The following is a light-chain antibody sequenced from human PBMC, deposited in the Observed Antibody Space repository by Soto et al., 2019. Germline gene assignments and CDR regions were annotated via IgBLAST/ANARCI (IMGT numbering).Light chain of an antibody. J-gene: IGLJ2*01. CDR3: CSYAGWSTWI. Sequence: QSALTQPASVSGSPGQSITISCTGTSSDVGNYNFVSWYQHHPGKAPKPLIYEVNKRPSGVSTRFSASKSGNTASLTIFGLQADDEADYYCCSYAGWSTWIFGGGTKLTVL. CDR1: SSDVGNYNF. V-gene: IGLV2-23*02. CDR2: EVN.